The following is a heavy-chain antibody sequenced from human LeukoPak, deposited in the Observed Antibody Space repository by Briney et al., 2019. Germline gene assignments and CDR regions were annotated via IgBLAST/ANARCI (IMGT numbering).Heavy chain of an antibody. J-gene: IGHJ4*02. CDR1: GFSFSGHW. CDR2: ISPTGSTT. V-gene: IGHV3-74*01. CDR3: ARGPSSNWSGLDF. D-gene: IGHD6-13*01. Sequence: GGPLRLSCAASGFSFSGHWMHWARQLPGKGLVWVSRISPTGSTTSYADSVKGRFTVSRDNAKNTLYLQVNNLRAEDTAVNYCARGPSSNWSGLDFWGQGTLLTVSS.